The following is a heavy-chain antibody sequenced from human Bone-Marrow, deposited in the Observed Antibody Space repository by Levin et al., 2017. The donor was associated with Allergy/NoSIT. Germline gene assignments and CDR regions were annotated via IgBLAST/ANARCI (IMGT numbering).Heavy chain of an antibody. D-gene: IGHD2-15*01. CDR2: ISGSGGST. J-gene: IGHJ4*02. CDR1: GFTFSNFD. V-gene: IGHV3-23*01. CDR3: AKLYPIYCSGGRCYFDY. Sequence: GGSLRLSCAASGFTFSNFDMTWVRQAPGKGLEWVSVISGSGGSTYYADSVKGRFTISRDNSKNTLYLQMNSLRAEDTAVYYCAKLYPIYCSGGRCYFDYWGQGTLVTVSS.